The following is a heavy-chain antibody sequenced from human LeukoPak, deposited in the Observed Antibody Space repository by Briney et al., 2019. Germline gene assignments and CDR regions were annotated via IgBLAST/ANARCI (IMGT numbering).Heavy chain of an antibody. Sequence: MSSETLSLTCAVYGGSFSGYYWSWIRQPPGKGLEWIGEINHSGSTNYNPSLKSRVTISVDTSKNQFSLKLSSVTAADTAVYYCARERVPYYYGSGSYWMYNWFDPWGQGTLVTVSA. D-gene: IGHD3-10*01. CDR2: INHSGST. CDR3: ARERVPYYYGSGSYWMYNWFDP. V-gene: IGHV4-34*01. CDR1: GGSFSGYY. J-gene: IGHJ5*02.